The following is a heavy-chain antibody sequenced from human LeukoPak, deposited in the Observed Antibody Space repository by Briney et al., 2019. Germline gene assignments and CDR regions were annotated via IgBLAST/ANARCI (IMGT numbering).Heavy chain of an antibody. Sequence: GASVKVSCKVSGYTLTVLSMHWVRQAPGKGLEWMGGFDPEDGETIYAQKFQGRVTMTEDTSTDTAYMELSSLRSEDTAVYYCATDQSLYGSGSYYNLDYWGQGTLVTVSS. D-gene: IGHD3-10*01. V-gene: IGHV1-24*01. J-gene: IGHJ4*02. CDR2: FDPEDGET. CDR1: GYTLTVLS. CDR3: ATDQSLYGSGSYYNLDY.